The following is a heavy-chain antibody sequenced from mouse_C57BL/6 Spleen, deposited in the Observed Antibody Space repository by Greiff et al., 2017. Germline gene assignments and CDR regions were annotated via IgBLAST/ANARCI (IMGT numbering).Heavy chain of an antibody. CDR1: GYTFTSYW. D-gene: IGHD3-3*01. Sequence: QVHVKQPGAELVMPGASVKLSCKASGYTFTSYWMHWVKQRPGQGLEWIGEIDPSDSYTNYNQKFKGKSTLTVDKSSSTAYMQLSSLTSEDSAVYYCARRDPWFAYWGQGTLVTVSA. CDR3: ARRDPWFAY. CDR2: IDPSDSYT. V-gene: IGHV1-69*01. J-gene: IGHJ3*01.